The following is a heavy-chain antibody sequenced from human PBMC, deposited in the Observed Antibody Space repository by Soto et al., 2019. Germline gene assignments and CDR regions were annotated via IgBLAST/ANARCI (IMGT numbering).Heavy chain of an antibody. CDR2: ISAYNGNT. CDR1: GYTFTGYG. J-gene: IGHJ5*02. Sequence: QVQLVQSGAEVKKPGASVKVSCKASGYTFTGYGISWVRQAPGQGLEWMGWISAYNGNTNYAQKLQGRVTMTTDTSTSTAYMELRSLRSDDTAVYYCAKTRRLITAVGIPFDPWGQGTLVTVSS. CDR3: AKTRRLITAVGIPFDP. D-gene: IGHD6-13*01. V-gene: IGHV1-18*01.